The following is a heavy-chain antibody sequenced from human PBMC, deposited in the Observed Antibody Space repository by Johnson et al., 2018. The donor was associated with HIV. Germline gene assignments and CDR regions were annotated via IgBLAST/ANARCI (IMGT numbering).Heavy chain of an antibody. CDR2: IYSGGST. D-gene: IGHD3-3*01. J-gene: IGHJ3*01. CDR1: GFTVSSNY. CDR3: ARERQILEWLPAHRAFDL. V-gene: IGHV3-66*02. Sequence: VHLVESGGGLVQPGGSLRLSCAASGFTVSSNYMSWVRQAPGKGLEWVSVIYSGGSTYYADSVKGRFTISRDTSKNTLSLQMNSLRGEDTAVYYCARERQILEWLPAHRAFDLWGQGTLVTVSS.